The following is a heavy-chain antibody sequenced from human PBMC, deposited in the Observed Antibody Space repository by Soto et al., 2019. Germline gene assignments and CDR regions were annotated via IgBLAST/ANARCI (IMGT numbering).Heavy chain of an antibody. CDR2: MNPNSGNT. D-gene: IGHD1-1*01. CDR3: VRMASSGTLNWSDP. CDR1: GYTFTNYY. J-gene: IGHJ5*02. V-gene: IGHV1-8*02. Sequence: ASVKVSCKASGYTFTNYYMHWVRQAPGQGLEWMGWMNPNSGNTGYALKFQGRVSMTRNTSIYTVYLELSSLASDDTAVYYCVRMASSGTLNWSDPWGQGTLVTVSS.